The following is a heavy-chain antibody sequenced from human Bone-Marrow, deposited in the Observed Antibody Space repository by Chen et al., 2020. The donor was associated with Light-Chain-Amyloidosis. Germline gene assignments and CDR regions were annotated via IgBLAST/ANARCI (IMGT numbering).Heavy chain of an antibody. J-gene: IGHJ3*01. CDR3: AFRSRDCFSGGPCYGDAFNV. D-gene: IGHD2-21*02. CDR1: GFSVSGNY. CDR2: IYAGGST. V-gene: IGHV3-53*02. Sequence: EVQLVETGGGVIQPGGSLRLYCAASGFSVSGNYMTWVRQAPGRGLEWVSLIYAGGSTFYAESVKGRFTISRDISENTLILQMSSLRADDTAVYYCAFRSRDCFSGGPCYGDAFNVWGQGTVVTVSS.